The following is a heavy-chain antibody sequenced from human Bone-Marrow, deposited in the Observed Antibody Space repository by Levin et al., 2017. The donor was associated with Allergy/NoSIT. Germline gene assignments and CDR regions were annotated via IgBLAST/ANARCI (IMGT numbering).Heavy chain of an antibody. J-gene: IGHJ4*02. CDR2: IRPNSERT. V-gene: IGHV3-23*01. D-gene: IGHD6-19*01. CDR3: ARGRGARGWYTVEF. CDR1: GFTFANHA. Sequence: GGSLRLSCAASGFTFANHAMTWVRHAPGKGLEWVSTIRPNSERTYFADSVKGRFTVSRDDSMNMLYLQMNSLRADDTAVYYCARGRGARGWYTVEFWGQGTLVTVSS.